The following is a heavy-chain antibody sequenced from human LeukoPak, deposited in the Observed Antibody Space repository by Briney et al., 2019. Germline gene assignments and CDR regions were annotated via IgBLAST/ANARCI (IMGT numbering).Heavy chain of an antibody. CDR3: AKDLVLSAARPY. CDR2: TRYDGSNK. Sequence: GGSLRLSCAASGFTFSSYGMHWVRQAPGKGLEWVAFTRYDGSNKYYADSVKGRFTISRDNSKNTLYLQMNSLRAEDTAVYYCAKDLVLSAARPYWGQGTLVTVSS. V-gene: IGHV3-30*02. D-gene: IGHD6-6*01. CDR1: GFTFSSYG. J-gene: IGHJ4*02.